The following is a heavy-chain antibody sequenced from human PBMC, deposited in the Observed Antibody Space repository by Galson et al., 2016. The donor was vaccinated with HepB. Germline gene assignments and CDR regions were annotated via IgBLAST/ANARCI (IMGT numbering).Heavy chain of an antibody. CDR1: GGTFSTEN. V-gene: IGHV1-69*13. D-gene: IGHD5-24*01. J-gene: IGHJ6*02. CDR3: ARVRDGYNKYYHYGLDV. Sequence: SVKVSCKASGGTFSTENISWVRQAPGQGLEWMGVIIPFSGTAHYAQKFQGQVTITADESTSTAYIELSSLRSEDTAVYYCARVRDGYNKYYHYGLDVWGQGTTVTVSS. CDR2: IIPFSGTA.